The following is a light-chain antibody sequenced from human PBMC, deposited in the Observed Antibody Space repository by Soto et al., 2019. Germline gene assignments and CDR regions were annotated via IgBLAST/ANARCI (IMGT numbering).Light chain of an antibody. V-gene: IGKV3-15*01. CDR2: GAS. Sequence: EMVLTQSKDTLSASPGERATLSCRASQSVTTNLAWYQQKPGQAPRLLIYGASTRASVIPARFSGRGSGTEFTLTITSLQSEDFAVYYCQQYDNWLWTFGQGTRLEI. CDR1: QSVTTN. J-gene: IGKJ5*01. CDR3: QQYDNWLWT.